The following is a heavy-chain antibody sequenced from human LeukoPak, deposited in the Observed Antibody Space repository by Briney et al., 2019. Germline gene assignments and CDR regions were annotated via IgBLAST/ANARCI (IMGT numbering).Heavy chain of an antibody. CDR1: GFTFSTYW. Sequence: PGGSLRLSCAASGFTFSTYWMSWVRQAPGKRLEWVANIKQDGSDKYYVDSVRGRFTISRDNAKNSLSLQMNSLRAEDTAVYYCATQGFYDSSGYYYLQYWGQGTLVTVSS. D-gene: IGHD3-22*01. V-gene: IGHV3-7*01. CDR3: ATQGFYDSSGYYYLQY. CDR2: IKQDGSDK. J-gene: IGHJ4*02.